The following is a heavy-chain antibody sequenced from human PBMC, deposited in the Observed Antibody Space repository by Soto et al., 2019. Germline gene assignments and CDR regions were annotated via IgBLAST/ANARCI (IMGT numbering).Heavy chain of an antibody. CDR2: INAGNGNT. V-gene: IGHV1-3*01. CDR1: GYTFTSYA. Sequence: ASVKVSCKASGYTFTSYAMHWVRQAPGQRLEWMGWINAGNGNTKYSQKFQGRVTITRDTSASTAYMELSSLRSEDTAVYYCARDSGYDLNRIDYWGQGTLVTVSS. J-gene: IGHJ4*02. CDR3: ARDSGYDLNRIDY. D-gene: IGHD5-12*01.